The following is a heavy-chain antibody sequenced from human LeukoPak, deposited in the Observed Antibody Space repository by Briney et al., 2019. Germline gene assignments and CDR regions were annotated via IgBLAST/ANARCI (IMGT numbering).Heavy chain of an antibody. V-gene: IGHV3-30*02. CDR3: AKSAVADGWYYYMDV. D-gene: IGHD2-15*01. CDR2: IRYDGSNK. CDR1: GFTFSSYG. Sequence: PGGSLRLSCAASGFTFSSYGMHWVRQAPGKGLEWVAFIRYDGSNKYYADSVKGRFTISRDNSKNTLYLQMNSLRAEDTAVYYCAKSAVADGWYYYMDVWGKGTTVTISS. J-gene: IGHJ6*03.